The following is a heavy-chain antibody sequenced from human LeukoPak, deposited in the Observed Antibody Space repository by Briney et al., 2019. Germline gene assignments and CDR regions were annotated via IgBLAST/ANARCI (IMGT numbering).Heavy chain of an antibody. Sequence: ASVKVSCKASGYTFTGYYMHWVRQAPGQGLEWMGWINPNSGGTNYAQKSQGRVTMTRDTSISTAYMELSRLRSDDTAVYYCARSASMVRGVIIPSSYYYYGMDVWGQGTTVTVSS. CDR3: ARSASMVRGVIIPSSYYYYGMDV. CDR1: GYTFTGYY. V-gene: IGHV1-2*02. CDR2: INPNSGGT. D-gene: IGHD3-10*01. J-gene: IGHJ6*02.